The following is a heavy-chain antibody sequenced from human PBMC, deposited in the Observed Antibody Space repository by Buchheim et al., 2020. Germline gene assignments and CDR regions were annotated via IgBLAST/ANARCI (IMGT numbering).Heavy chain of an antibody. CDR2: ISYDGSNK. CDR3: ARASTTVNYYYYGMDV. CDR1: GFTFSSYA. Sequence: QVQLVESGGGVVQPGRSLRLSCAASGFTFSSYAMHWVRQAPGKGLEWVAVISYDGSNKYYADSVKGRFTISRDNSKNTLYLQMNSLRAEDTAVYYCARASTTVNYYYYGMDVWGQGT. V-gene: IGHV3-30-3*01. D-gene: IGHD4-11*01. J-gene: IGHJ6*02.